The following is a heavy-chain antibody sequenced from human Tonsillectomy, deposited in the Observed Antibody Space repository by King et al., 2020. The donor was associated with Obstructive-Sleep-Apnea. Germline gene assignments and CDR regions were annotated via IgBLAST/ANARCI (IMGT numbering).Heavy chain of an antibody. J-gene: IGHJ4*02. V-gene: IGHV4-4*02. CDR2: IYHRGIT. D-gene: IGHD5-24*01. CDR1: NW. Sequence: NWWSWVRQPPGKGLEWIGEIYHRGITNYNPSLKSRVTISVDKSKNQFSRKLSSVTAADTAVYYCAIGEMTTIELDYWGQGPLVTVSS. CDR3: AIGEMTTIELDY.